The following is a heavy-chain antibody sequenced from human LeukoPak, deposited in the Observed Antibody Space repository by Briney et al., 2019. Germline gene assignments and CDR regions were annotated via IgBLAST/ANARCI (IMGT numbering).Heavy chain of an antibody. CDR1: GFTFSSYG. D-gene: IGHD4-17*01. Sequence: PGGSLRLSCAASGFTFSSYGMHWVRQAPGKGLEWVAVISYDGSHKYSADSVKGRFTISRDNSKNTLYLQMNSLRAEDTAVYYCAKALMGYGDYVGWFDPWGQGTLVTVSS. V-gene: IGHV3-30*18. CDR3: AKALMGYGDYVGWFDP. CDR2: ISYDGSHK. J-gene: IGHJ5*02.